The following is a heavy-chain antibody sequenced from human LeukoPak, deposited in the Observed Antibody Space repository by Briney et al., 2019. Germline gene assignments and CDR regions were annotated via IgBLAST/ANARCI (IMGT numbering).Heavy chain of an antibody. V-gene: IGHV1-2*02. Sequence: ASVKVSCKASGYTFIAHYMHWVRQAPGQGLEWMGWVNPNSGATNYAQKFQGRVTMTRDTSLSTVYVELTWLTSDDTAVCYCARGVYYDSSGYYSDYWGQGTLVTVSS. D-gene: IGHD3-22*01. CDR1: GYTFIAHY. CDR2: VNPNSGAT. J-gene: IGHJ4*02. CDR3: ARGVYYDSSGYYSDY.